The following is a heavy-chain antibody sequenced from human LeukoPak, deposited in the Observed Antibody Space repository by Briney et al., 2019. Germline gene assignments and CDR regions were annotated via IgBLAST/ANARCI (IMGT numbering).Heavy chain of an antibody. V-gene: IGHV1-18*01. CDR1: GYTFTSYG. J-gene: IGHJ4*02. D-gene: IGHD4-17*01. Sequence: ASLKVSCKASGYTFTSYGISWVRQAPGQGLEWMGWISAYNGNTNYAQKLQGRVTMTTDTSTRTAYMELRSLRVDDTAVYYCARDGGYGDYGVQYFDYWGQGTLVTVSS. CDR2: ISAYNGNT. CDR3: ARDGGYGDYGVQYFDY.